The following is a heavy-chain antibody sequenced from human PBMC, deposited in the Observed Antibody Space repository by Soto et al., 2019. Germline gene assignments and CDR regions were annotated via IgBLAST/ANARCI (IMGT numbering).Heavy chain of an antibody. V-gene: IGHV3-23*01. Sequence: GGSQRLSCAVSGFTFSSYAISWVRQAPGKGLEWVSAISGSGGATYYADSVKGRFTISRDNSKKTVYLQMNSLRGEDTAVYFCAKDQVAVAGSTFDYWGHGTRVIVSS. CDR2: ISGSGGAT. CDR3: AKDQVAVAGSTFDY. CDR1: GFTFSSYA. J-gene: IGHJ4*01. D-gene: IGHD6-19*01.